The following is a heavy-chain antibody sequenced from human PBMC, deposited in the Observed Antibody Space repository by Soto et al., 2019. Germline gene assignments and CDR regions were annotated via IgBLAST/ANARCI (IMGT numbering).Heavy chain of an antibody. CDR1: GGSTSTYY. V-gene: IGHV4-59*01. Sequence: SETLSLTCTVSGGSTSTYYWSWFRHPPGKGLEWIGYIYYSGSTNYNPSLKSRVTISVDTSKNQFSLKLSSVTAADTAVYYCARVEQLAIGGDYLDYWSQGSLVTVSS. CDR3: ARVEQLAIGGDYLDY. D-gene: IGHD6-6*01. CDR2: IYYSGST. J-gene: IGHJ4*02.